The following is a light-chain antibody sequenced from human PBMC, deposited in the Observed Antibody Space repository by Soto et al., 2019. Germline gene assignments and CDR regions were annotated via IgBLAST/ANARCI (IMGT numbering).Light chain of an antibody. J-gene: IGLJ2*01. CDR1: SSNIGSNY. CDR2: RNN. V-gene: IGLV1-47*01. Sequence: QPVLTQPPSASGTPGQRVTISCSGSSSNIGSNYVYWYQQLPGTAPKLLIYRNNQRPSGVPDRFSGSKSGTSASLAISGLRSEDEADYFCAAWDDSLSANVVFGGGTKLTVL. CDR3: AAWDDSLSANVV.